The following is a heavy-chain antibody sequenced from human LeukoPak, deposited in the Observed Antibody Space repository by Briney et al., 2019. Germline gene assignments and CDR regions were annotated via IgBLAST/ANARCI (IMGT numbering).Heavy chain of an antibody. CDR3: ARGGRSSSCPGY. D-gene: IGHD6-13*01. CDR1: GYTFTGYY. V-gene: IGHV1-2*02. CDR2: INPNSGGT. Sequence: ASVKVSCKASGYTFTGYYMHWVRQAPGQGLEWMGWINPNSGGTNYAQKFQGRVTMTRDTSTSTVYMELSSLRSEDTAVYYCARGGRSSSCPGYWGQGTLVTVSS. J-gene: IGHJ4*02.